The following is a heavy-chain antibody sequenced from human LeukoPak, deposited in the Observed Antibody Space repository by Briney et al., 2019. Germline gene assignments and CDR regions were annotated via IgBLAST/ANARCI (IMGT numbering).Heavy chain of an antibody. Sequence: GGSLRLSCAVSGFTVSTNYMTWVRQAPGKGLEWVSVIYSGGNTYYADSVKGRLIISRDNSKNTVYLQMNSLRAEDTAVCYCARVGFPGTKAPFDYWGQGTLVTVSS. J-gene: IGHJ4*02. CDR2: IYSGGNT. D-gene: IGHD1-1*01. V-gene: IGHV3-66*02. CDR1: GFTVSTNY. CDR3: ARVGFPGTKAPFDY.